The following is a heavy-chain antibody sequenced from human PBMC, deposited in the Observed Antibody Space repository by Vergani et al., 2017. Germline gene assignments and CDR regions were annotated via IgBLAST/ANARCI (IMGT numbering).Heavy chain of an antibody. V-gene: IGHV3-23*05. CDR2: SIYYSENK. Sequence: EVQLLESGGGLVQPGGSLRLSCAASGFTFSNYAMSWVRQAPGKGLEWIGSIYYSENKFYNPSLESRVTLSIDTTKNQFSLKLKSVTAADTAVYYCARCFRDEGMIYGGTVENWFDPWGQGTLVTVSS. CDR1: GFTFSNYA. D-gene: IGHD3-16*01. J-gene: IGHJ5*02. CDR3: ARCFRDEGMIYGGTVENWFDP.